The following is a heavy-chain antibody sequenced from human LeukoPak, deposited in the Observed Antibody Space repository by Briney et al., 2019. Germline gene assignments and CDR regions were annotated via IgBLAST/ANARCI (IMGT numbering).Heavy chain of an antibody. CDR1: GDSISSYY. V-gene: IGHV4-59*01. CDR3: AREVVAAAGTVDY. Sequence: SETLSLTCTVPGDSISSYYWSWIRQPPGKGLEWIGYIHYSGSTNYNPSLKSRVTISVDTSKNQFSLILSSVTTADTAVYYCAREVVAAAGTVDYWGQGTLVTVSS. CDR2: IHYSGST. D-gene: IGHD6-13*01. J-gene: IGHJ4*02.